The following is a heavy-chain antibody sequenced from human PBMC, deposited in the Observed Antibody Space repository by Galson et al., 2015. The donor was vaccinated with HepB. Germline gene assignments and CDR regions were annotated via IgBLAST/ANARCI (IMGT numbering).Heavy chain of an antibody. Sequence: SLRLSCAASGFTVSSNYMSWVRQAPGKGLEWVSIIYSGTSTYYTDSVKGRFTISRDNSKNTPYLQMNSLRAEDTAVYYCARDGYSSSWYVRYFDLWGRGTLVTVSS. J-gene: IGHJ2*01. D-gene: IGHD6-13*01. V-gene: IGHV3-66*01. CDR3: ARDGYSSSWYVRYFDL. CDR2: IYSGTST. CDR1: GFTVSSNY.